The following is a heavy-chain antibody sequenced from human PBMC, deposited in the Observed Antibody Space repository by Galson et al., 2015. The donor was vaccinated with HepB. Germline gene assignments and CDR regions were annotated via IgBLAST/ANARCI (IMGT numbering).Heavy chain of an antibody. J-gene: IGHJ4*02. CDR1: GYTFIDYE. CDR3: ARGQYFDY. Sequence: SVKVSCKASGYTFIDYEISWVRQATGLGLQWVGWMNPKSGDTGYAQEFQGRVTLTRNTSISTVFMELSSLSSEDTAVYYCARGQYFDYWGQGTLVTVSS. CDR2: MNPKSGDT. V-gene: IGHV1-8*01.